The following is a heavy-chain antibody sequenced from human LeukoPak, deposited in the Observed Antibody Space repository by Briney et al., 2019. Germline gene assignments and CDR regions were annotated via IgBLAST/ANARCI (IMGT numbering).Heavy chain of an antibody. CDR2: IYPGDSDA. J-gene: IGHJ4*02. CDR3: ARRDYDILTGPKNYFDY. V-gene: IGHV5-51*01. CDR1: GYSFTSYW. D-gene: IGHD3-9*01. Sequence: PGESLKISCKGSGYSFTSYWIGWVRQMPGKGLEWMGIIYPGDSDARYSPSFQGQVTISADKSISTAYLQWSSLKASDTAMYYCARRDYDILTGPKNYFDYWGQGTLVTVSS.